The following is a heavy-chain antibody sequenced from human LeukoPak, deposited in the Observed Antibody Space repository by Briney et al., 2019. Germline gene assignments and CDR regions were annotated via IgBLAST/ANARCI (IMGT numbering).Heavy chain of an antibody. CDR3: ARGISIFGVVINDGFDF. CDR1: GYSFTNYD. Sequence: ASVKVSCKTSGYSFTNYDIDWVRQAPGQGLEWMGWMDPNSGKTVYAQTLQGRVTMTRTTSIRTAYMGLTTLRSEDTAVYYCARGISIFGVVINDGFDFWGQGTRVTVYS. D-gene: IGHD3-3*02. CDR2: MDPNSGKT. V-gene: IGHV1-8*01. J-gene: IGHJ3*01.